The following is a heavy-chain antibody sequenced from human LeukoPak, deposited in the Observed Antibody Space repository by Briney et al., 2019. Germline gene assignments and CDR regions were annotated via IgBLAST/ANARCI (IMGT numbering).Heavy chain of an antibody. J-gene: IGHJ2*01. CDR2: IYYSGST. CDR1: GCSISSSSYY. D-gene: IGHD3-3*01. Sequence: SETLSLTCTVSGCSISSSSYYWGWIRQPPGKGLEWIGSIYYSGSTYYNPSLKSRVTISVDTSKNQFSLKLSSVTAADTAVYYCARQGALRFLEWFPRNWYFDLWGRGTLVTVSS. CDR3: ARQGALRFLEWFPRNWYFDL. V-gene: IGHV4-39*01.